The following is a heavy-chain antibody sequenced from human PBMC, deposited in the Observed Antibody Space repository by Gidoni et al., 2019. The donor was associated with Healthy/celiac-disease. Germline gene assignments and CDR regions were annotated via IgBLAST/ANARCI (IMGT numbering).Heavy chain of an antibody. CDR1: GFTFSSYA. CDR3: AKDQEELGYYDSSGYYYFDY. Sequence: EVQLLESGGGLVQPGGSLRRSCAASGFTFSSYAMRWVRQAPGKGLEWVSAISGIGGSTYYADSVKGRFTISRDNSKNTLYLQMNSLRAEDTAVYYCAKDQEELGYYDSSGYYYFDYWGQGTLVTVSS. J-gene: IGHJ4*02. D-gene: IGHD3-22*01. V-gene: IGHV3-23*01. CDR2: ISGIGGST.